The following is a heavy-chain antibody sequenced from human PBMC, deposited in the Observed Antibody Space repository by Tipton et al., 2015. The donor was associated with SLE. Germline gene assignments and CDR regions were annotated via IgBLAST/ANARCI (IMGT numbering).Heavy chain of an antibody. J-gene: IGHJ4*02. Sequence: SLRLSCAASGFTFSSYSMNWVRQAPGKGLEWVSYISSSSSYTNYADSVKGRFTISRDNAKNSLYLQMNSLRAEDTAVYYCARGGVGLDYWGQGTLVTVSS. CDR2: ISSSSSYT. CDR3: ARGGVGLDY. V-gene: IGHV3-21*05. D-gene: IGHD3-10*01. CDR1: GFTFSSYS.